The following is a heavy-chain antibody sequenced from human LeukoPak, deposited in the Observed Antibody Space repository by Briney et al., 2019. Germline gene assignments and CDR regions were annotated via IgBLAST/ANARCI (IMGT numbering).Heavy chain of an antibody. Sequence: GGSLRLSCAASGFTFSTYSMNWVRQAPGKGLEWVSYISSSTSTIYYADSVKGRFTISRDNAKNSLYLQMNSLRAEDTAVYYCARVLPYDSINRFDRWGQGTLVTVFS. D-gene: IGHD2-15*01. V-gene: IGHV3-48*01. J-gene: IGHJ5*02. CDR1: GFTFSTYS. CDR2: ISSSTSTI. CDR3: ARVLPYDSINRFDR.